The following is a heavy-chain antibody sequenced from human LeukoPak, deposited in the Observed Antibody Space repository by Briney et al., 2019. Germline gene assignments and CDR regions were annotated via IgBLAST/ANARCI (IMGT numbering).Heavy chain of an antibody. CDR3: AREEDTASY. D-gene: IGHD5-18*01. J-gene: IGHJ4*02. Sequence: PSETLSLTCTVSGGSISSSSYYWGWIRQPPGKGLEWIGEINHSGSTNYNPSLKSRVTISVDTSKNQFSLKLSSVTAADTAVYYCAREEDTASYWGQGTLVTVSS. CDR2: INHSGST. V-gene: IGHV4-39*07. CDR1: GGSISSSSYY.